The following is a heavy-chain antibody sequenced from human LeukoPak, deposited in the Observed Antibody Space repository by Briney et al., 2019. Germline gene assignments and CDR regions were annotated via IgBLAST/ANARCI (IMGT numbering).Heavy chain of an antibody. CDR2: IYHSGST. J-gene: IGHJ4*02. D-gene: IGHD3-10*01. Sequence: PSETLSLTCTVSGYSISSDYYWGWIRQPPGKGLEWIGTIYHSGSTSYNPSLKSRVTISVDTSKNQFSLKLSSVTAADTAVYYCARAVGGDGSGSLWGPGTLVTVSS. CDR3: ARAVGGDGSGSL. V-gene: IGHV4-38-2*02. CDR1: GYSISSDYY.